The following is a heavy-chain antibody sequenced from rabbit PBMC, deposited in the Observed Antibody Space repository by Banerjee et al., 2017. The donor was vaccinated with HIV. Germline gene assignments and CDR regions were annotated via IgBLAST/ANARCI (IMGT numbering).Heavy chain of an antibody. CDR3: AREIVGTNSVFDL. CDR2: IYAGSSGST. D-gene: IGHD7-1*01. CDR1: GFSFSSSYY. V-gene: IGHV1S40*01. J-gene: IGHJ4*01. Sequence: QSLEESGGDLVKPGASLTLTCTASGFSFSSSYYMCWVRQAPGKGLEWIACIYAGSSGSTYYASWAKGRFTISKTSSTTVTLQMTSLTAADTATYFCAREIVGTNSVFDLWGQGTLVTVS.